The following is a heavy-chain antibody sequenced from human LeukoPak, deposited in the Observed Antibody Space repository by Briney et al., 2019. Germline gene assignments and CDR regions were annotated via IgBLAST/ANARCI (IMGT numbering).Heavy chain of an antibody. V-gene: IGHV3-23*01. Sequence: GGSLRLSCVASGFSFRNYAMSWVRQAPGKGLEWVSGISGSGDSTDYADSVKGRFTISRDNSKNTLFLQMNSLRAEDTAVYYCAKPGCCSSISCYNWFDPWGQGTLVTVSS. CDR2: ISGSGDST. J-gene: IGHJ5*02. D-gene: IGHD2-2*01. CDR1: GFSFRNYA. CDR3: AKPGCCSSISCYNWFDP.